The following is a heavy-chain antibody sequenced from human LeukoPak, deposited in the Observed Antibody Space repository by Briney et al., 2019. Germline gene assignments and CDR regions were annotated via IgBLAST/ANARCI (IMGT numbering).Heavy chain of an antibody. CDR1: GFTFSRSG. CDR3: ARDYSGSGYELDY. J-gene: IGHJ4*02. D-gene: IGHD5-12*01. V-gene: IGHV3-30*03. CDR2: ISYDGSKK. Sequence: GGSLRLSCAASGFTFSRSGMHWVRQAPGKGLEWVAAISYDGSKKYYADSVKGRFTVSRDNSKNTLYLQMNSLRAEDTAVYYCARDYSGSGYELDYWGQGTLVTVSS.